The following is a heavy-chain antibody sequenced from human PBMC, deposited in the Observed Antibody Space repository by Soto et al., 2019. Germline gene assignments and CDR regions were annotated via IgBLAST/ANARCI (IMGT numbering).Heavy chain of an antibody. D-gene: IGHD6-19*01. J-gene: IGHJ4*02. CDR1: GFTFSSYG. CDR3: AKDTEPQYSSGWYDG. CDR2: ISYDGSNK. V-gene: IGHV3-30*18. Sequence: PGGSLRLSCAASGFTFSSYGMHWVRQAPGKGLEWVAVISYDGSNKYYADSVKGRFTISRDNSKNTLYLQMNSLRAEDTAVYYCAKDTEPQYSSGWYDGWGQGTLVTVSS.